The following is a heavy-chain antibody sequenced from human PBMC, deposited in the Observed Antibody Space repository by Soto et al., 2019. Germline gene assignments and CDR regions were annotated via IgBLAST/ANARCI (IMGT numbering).Heavy chain of an antibody. CDR3: ARTRIAVAGTENRDDAFDI. CDR1: GGSISSYY. J-gene: IGHJ3*02. V-gene: IGHV4-59*01. Sequence: ASETLSLTCTVSGGSISSYYWSWIRQPPGKGLEWIGYIYYSGSTNYNPSLKSRVTISVDTSKNQFSLKLSSVTAADTAVYYCARTRIAVAGTENRDDAFDIWGQGTMVT. CDR2: IYYSGST. D-gene: IGHD6-19*01.